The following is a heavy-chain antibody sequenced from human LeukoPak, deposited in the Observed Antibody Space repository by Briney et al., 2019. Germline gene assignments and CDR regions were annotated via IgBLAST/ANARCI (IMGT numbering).Heavy chain of an antibody. D-gene: IGHD3-10*01. V-gene: IGHV4-59*01. J-gene: IGHJ6*02. CDR1: GGSISSYY. Sequence: SETLSLTCTVSGGSISSYYWSWLRQPPGKGLEWIGYIYYSGSTNYNPSLKSRVTISVDTSKNQFSLKLSSVTAADTAVYYCARDHKDPSGYYYGMDVWGQGTTVTVSS. CDR3: ARDHKDPSGYYYGMDV. CDR2: IYYSGST.